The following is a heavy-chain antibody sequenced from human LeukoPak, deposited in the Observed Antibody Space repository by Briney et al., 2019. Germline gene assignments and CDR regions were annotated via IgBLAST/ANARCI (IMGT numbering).Heavy chain of an antibody. CDR3: ARGLLGGSGYFDY. D-gene: IGHD3-16*01. CDR2: INRSGST. J-gene: IGHJ4*02. Sequence: PSETLSLTCAVYGGSFSGYYWSWIRQPPGKGLEWIGEINRSGSTNYNASFKSRVTISVDTSKNQFSLKLSSVTAADTAVYYCARGLLGGSGYFDYWGQGTLVTVSS. CDR1: GGSFSGYY. V-gene: IGHV4-34*01.